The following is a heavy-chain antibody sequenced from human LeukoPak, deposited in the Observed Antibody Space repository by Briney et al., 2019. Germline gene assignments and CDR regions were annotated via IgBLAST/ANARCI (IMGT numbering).Heavy chain of an antibody. V-gene: IGHV4-4*07. CDR3: ARVNSGSYREFDY. J-gene: IGHJ4*02. CDR1: GGSISSYY. Sequence: SETLSLTCTVSGGSISSYYWSWIRQPAGKGLEWIGRIYTSGSTNYNASLKSRVSMSVDTSKNQFSLKLSSVTAADAAVFYCARVNSGSYREFDYWGQGTLVTVSS. D-gene: IGHD1-26*01. CDR2: IYTSGST.